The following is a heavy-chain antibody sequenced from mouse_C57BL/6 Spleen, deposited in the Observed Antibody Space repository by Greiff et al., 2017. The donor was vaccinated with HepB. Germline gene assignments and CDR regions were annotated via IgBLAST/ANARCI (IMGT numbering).Heavy chain of an antibody. CDR2: ISSGSSTI. J-gene: IGHJ4*01. CDR1: GFTFSDYG. D-gene: IGHD4-1*02. CDR3: ARPQLYAMDY. Sequence: EVQRVESGGGLVKPGGSLKLSCAASGFTFSDYGMHWVRQAPEKGLEWVAYISSGSSTIYYADTVKGRFTISRDTAKNTLFLQMTSLRSEDTAMYYCARPQLYAMDYWGQGTSVTVSS. V-gene: IGHV5-17*01.